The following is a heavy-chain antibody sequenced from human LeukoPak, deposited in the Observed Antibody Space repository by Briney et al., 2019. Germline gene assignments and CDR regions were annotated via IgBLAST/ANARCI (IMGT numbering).Heavy chain of an antibody. V-gene: IGHV4-39*01. CDR2: IYYSGST. CDR3: ARRYRTRYNWKGDWFDP. J-gene: IGHJ5*02. CDR1: GGSISSSSYY. D-gene: IGHD1-1*01. Sequence: PSETLSLTCTVSGGSISSSSYYWGWIRQPPGKGLEWIGSIYYSGSTYYNPSLKSRVTISVDTSKNQFSLKLSSVTAADTAVYYCARRYRTRYNWKGDWFDPWGQGTLVTVSS.